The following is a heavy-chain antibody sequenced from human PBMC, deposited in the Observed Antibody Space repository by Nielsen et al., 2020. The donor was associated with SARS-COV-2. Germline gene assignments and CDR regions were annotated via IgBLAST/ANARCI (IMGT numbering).Heavy chain of an antibody. V-gene: IGHV3-21*01. J-gene: IGHJ6*03. CDR1: GFTFSGYT. D-gene: IGHD1-20*01. CDR2: ISSSGSYI. CDR3: TRDPSYNWNDEVTHYYMDV. Sequence: GGSLRLSCAASGFTFSGYTMNWVRQAPGKGLEWVSSISSSGSYIFYADSVKGRFTISRDNAKNSLYLQMNSLRAEDTAVYYCTRDPSYNWNDEVTHYYMDVWGKGTTVTVSS.